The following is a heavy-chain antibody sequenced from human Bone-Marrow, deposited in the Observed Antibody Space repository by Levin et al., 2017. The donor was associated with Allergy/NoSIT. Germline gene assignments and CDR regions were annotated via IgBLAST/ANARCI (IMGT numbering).Heavy chain of an antibody. CDR1: GFTFSTYA. CDR3: ARVGGQLLVNWFDP. D-gene: IGHD2-2*01. J-gene: IGHJ5*02. Sequence: GESLKISCAASGFTFSTYAMNWVRQAPGKGLEWVSSISTNSIYKYYADSVKGRFTISRDNAKNSLYLQMSSLRAEDTAVYYCARVGGQLLVNWFDPWGQGTLVTVSS. CDR2: ISTNSIYK. V-gene: IGHV3-21*01.